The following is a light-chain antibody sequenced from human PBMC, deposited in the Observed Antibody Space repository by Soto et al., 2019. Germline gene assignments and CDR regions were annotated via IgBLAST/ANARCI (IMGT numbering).Light chain of an antibody. CDR3: QQGHNWPLT. CDR2: GAS. CDR1: QSINSE. V-gene: IGKV3-15*01. J-gene: IGKJ2*01. Sequence: EIVMTQSPATLSLSPGERAALSCRASQSINSELAWYQQKPGQPPRLLIYGASTRATGVPARFTGSESSSEFPHTISRLQSEDFAVYYCQQGHNWPLTFGQETRLEI.